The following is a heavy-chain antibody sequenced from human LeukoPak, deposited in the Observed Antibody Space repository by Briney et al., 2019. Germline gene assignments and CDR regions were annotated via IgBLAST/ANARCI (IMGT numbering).Heavy chain of an antibody. CDR3: AKGQSQITMIVVVIPPDFDY. CDR1: GFTFSSYA. CDR2: ISGRGGST. V-gene: IGHV3-23*01. Sequence: GGSLRLSCAASGFTFSSYAMSWVRQAPGKGLEWVSAISGRGGSTYYADSVKGRFTISRDNSKNTLYLQMNSLRAEDTAVYYCAKGQSQITMIVVVIPPDFDYWGQGTLVTVSS. J-gene: IGHJ4*02. D-gene: IGHD3-22*01.